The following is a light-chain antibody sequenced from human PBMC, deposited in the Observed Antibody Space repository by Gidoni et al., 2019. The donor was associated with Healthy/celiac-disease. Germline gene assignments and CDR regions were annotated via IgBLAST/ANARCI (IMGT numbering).Light chain of an antibody. CDR1: QSISSW. J-gene: IGKJ1*01. V-gene: IGKV1-5*03. Sequence: DIQMTQSPSTLSASVGDRVTITCRASQSISSWLAWYQQKPGKAPKLLIYKASSLGSGVPSRFSGSGSGTEFTLTISSLQPDDFATYYCQQYNSYSRFGQGTKVEIK. CDR2: KAS. CDR3: QQYNSYSR.